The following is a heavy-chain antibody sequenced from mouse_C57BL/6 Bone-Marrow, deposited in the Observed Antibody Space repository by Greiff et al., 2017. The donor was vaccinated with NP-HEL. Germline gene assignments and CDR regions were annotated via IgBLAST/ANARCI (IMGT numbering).Heavy chain of an antibody. CDR1: GYTFTDYY. J-gene: IGHJ2*01. CDR3: ARSRGTGY. V-gene: IGHV1-26*01. Sequence: EVQLQQSGPELVKPGASVKISCKASGYTFTDYYMNWVKQSHGQSLEWIGDINPNNGGTRYNQKFKGKATLTVDKSSSTAYMELRSLTSEDSAVYYCARSRGTGYWGQGTTLTVSA. CDR2: INPNNGGT. D-gene: IGHD3-3*01.